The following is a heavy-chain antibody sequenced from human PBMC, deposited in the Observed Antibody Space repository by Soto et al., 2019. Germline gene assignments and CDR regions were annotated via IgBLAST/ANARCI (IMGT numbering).Heavy chain of an antibody. V-gene: IGHV5-51*01. D-gene: IGHD2-2*03. Sequence: GQSLKISCKGSGYSFTSYWIGWVRQMAGKGLEWMGIIYPGDSDTRYSPSFQGHVTISADKSISTAYLQWSSLKASDTAMYYCARLVGYCSSTSCSRRSWFDPWGQGTLVTVS. CDR1: GYSFTSYW. J-gene: IGHJ5*02. CDR3: ARLVGYCSSTSCSRRSWFDP. CDR2: IYPGDSDT.